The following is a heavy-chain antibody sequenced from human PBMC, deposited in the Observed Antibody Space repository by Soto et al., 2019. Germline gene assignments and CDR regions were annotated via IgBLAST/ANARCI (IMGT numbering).Heavy chain of an antibody. CDR2: INAGNGNT. D-gene: IGHD1-26*01. Sequence: ASVKVSCKASGYTFTSSAMHWVRQAPGQRLEWMGWINAGNGNTKYSQKFQGRVTITRDTSASTAYMELSSLRSEDTAVYYCARERELLSSIWFDYWGQGTLVTVSS. J-gene: IGHJ4*02. CDR1: GYTFTSSA. CDR3: ARERELLSSIWFDY. V-gene: IGHV1-3*01.